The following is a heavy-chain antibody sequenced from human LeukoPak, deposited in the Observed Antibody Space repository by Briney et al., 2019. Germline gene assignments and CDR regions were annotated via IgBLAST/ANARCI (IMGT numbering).Heavy chain of an antibody. Sequence: VASVKVSCKASGGSFSSSTLSWVRQAPGQGLEWMGRIIPILGIANYAQKFQGRVTITADKSTSAAYMELSSLRSEDTAVYYCARDLGDYWGQGTLVTVSS. CDR1: GGSFSSST. CDR3: ARDLGDY. CDR2: IIPILGIA. J-gene: IGHJ4*02. V-gene: IGHV1-69*04.